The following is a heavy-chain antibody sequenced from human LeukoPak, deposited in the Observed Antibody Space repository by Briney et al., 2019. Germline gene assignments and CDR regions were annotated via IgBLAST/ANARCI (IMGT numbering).Heavy chain of an antibody. CDR3: ASKMVTSDY. Sequence: PGGSLRLSCAASGFTFSSYSMNWVRQAPGKGLEWVSYISSSSSTIYYADSVKGRFTISRDNAKNSLYLQMNSLRAEDTAVYYCASKMVTSDYWGQGTLVTVSS. CDR2: ISSSSSTI. CDR1: GFTFSSYS. D-gene: IGHD2-21*02. J-gene: IGHJ4*02. V-gene: IGHV3-48*01.